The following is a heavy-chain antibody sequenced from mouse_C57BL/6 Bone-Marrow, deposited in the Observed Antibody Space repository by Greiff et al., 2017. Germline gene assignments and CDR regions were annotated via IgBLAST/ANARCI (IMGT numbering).Heavy chain of an antibody. J-gene: IGHJ2*01. V-gene: IGHV1-78*01. D-gene: IGHD1-1*01. CDR2: IYPRDGST. CDR3: AIRDYYYGSRDY. CDR1: GYTFTDHT. Sequence: VQLQESDAELVKPGASVKISCKVSGYTFTDHTIHWLKQRPEQGLEWIGYIYPRDGSTKYNEKFKGKATLTADKSSSTAYMQLNSLTSEDSAVYFCAIRDYYYGSRDYWGQGTTLTVSS.